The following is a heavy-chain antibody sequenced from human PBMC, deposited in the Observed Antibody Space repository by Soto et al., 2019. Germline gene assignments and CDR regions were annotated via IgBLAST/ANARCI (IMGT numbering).Heavy chain of an antibody. CDR1: GYTFTSYG. CDR3: ARAPRWLSRGYYCGY. CDR2: ISAYNGNT. D-gene: IGHD2-21*01. J-gene: IGHJ4*02. V-gene: IGHV1-18*01. Sequence: GSVKIACKASGYTFTSYGISWVRQAPGQGLEWMGWISAYNGNTNYAQKLQGRVTMTTDTSTSTAYMELRSLRSDDTALYYCARAPRWLSRGYYCGYWHRRPL.